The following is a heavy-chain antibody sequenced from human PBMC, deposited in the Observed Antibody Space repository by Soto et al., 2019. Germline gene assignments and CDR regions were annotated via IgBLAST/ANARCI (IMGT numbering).Heavy chain of an antibody. Sequence: SETLCITCTFSVGSISTYYWSWIRQPPGKGLDLIGYIYYSGSTNYNPSLKSRVTISVDTSKNQFSLKLSSVTAADTAVYYCARDKSRIVVVPAAIPEGWLDPWGQGTMVTVSS. CDR2: IYYSGST. CDR3: ARDKSRIVVVPAAIPEGWLDP. CDR1: VGSISTYY. V-gene: IGHV4-59*01. D-gene: IGHD2-2*02. J-gene: IGHJ5*02.